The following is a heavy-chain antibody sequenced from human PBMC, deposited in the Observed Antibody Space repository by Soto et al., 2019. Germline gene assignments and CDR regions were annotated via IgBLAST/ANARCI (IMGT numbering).Heavy chain of an antibody. Sequence: ASVKVSCKASGGTFSSYTISWVRQAPGQGLEWMGRIIPILGIANYAQKFQGRVTITADKSTSTAYMELSSLRSEDTAVYYCGPGMRYGRHSGLGGAFDIWRQGTMVT. V-gene: IGHV1-69*02. CDR2: IIPILGIA. CDR1: GGTFSSYT. J-gene: IGHJ3*02. CDR3: GPGMRYGRHSGLGGAFDI. D-gene: IGHD5-12*01.